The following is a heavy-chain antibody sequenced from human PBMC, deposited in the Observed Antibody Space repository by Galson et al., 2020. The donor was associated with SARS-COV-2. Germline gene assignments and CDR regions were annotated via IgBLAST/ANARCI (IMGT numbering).Heavy chain of an antibody. V-gene: IGHV3-48*03. Sequence: GGSLRLSCAASGLTFSNTEMNWVRQAPGKGLEWLSYISMSGITIYYADSVKGRFTISRDNAEDSLYLQMNSLRAEDTGIYYCATGDVWFESWGQGTLVTVSS. D-gene: IGHD7-27*01. J-gene: IGHJ5*01. CDR3: ATGDVWFES. CDR2: ISMSGITI. CDR1: GLTFSNTE.